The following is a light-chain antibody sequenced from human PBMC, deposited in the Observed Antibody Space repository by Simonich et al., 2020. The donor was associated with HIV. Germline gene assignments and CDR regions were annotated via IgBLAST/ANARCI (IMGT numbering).Light chain of an antibody. CDR2: GAA. Sequence: EIVMTQSPATLSVSPGERAPLPCKASQSGSSNLDWYQQKPCHAPRLLIFGAASRATGIPAMFSGSGSGTEFTLTISSMQSVDFAVYYCQQYNNWPPLTFGGGTKVEIK. V-gene: IGKV3-15*01. CDR3: QQYNNWPPLT. CDR1: QSGSSN. J-gene: IGKJ4*01.